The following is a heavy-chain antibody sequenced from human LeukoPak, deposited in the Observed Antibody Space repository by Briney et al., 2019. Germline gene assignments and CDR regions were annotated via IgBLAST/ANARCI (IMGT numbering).Heavy chain of an antibody. CDR1: GGSISSSSYY. J-gene: IGHJ5*02. CDR3: ARGIVVVVAATRTPSWFDP. D-gene: IGHD2-15*01. Sequence: SETLSLTCTVSGGSISSSSYYWGWIRQPPGKGLEWIGSIYYSGSTYYNPSLKSRVTISVDKSKNQFSLKLSSVTAADTAVYYCARGIVVVVAATRTPSWFDPWGQGTLVTVS. V-gene: IGHV4-39*07. CDR2: IYYSGST.